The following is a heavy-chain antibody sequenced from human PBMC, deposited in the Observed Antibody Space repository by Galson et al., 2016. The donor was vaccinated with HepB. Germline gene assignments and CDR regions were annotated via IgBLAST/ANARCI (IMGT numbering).Heavy chain of an antibody. CDR3: AREEAMVQGVRMKIFAGPHYYGMDV. D-gene: IGHD3-10*01. J-gene: IGHJ6*04. V-gene: IGHV3-33*01. CDR1: GFTFSRYG. CDR2: ILYDESNE. Sequence: SLRLSCAASGFTFSRYGMHWVRQTPGKGLEWVAGILYDESNEKYADSVKGRFTISRDNSKNTLNLQMNSLRVEDTATYYCAREEAMVQGVRMKIFAGPHYYGMDVWGKGTTVTVSS.